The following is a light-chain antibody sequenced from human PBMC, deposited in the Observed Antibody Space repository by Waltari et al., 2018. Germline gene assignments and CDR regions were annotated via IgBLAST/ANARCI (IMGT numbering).Light chain of an antibody. CDR3: QVWDSGSGRPQVI. CDR1: NIGSKS. J-gene: IGLJ2*01. V-gene: IGLV3-21*02. CDR2: DDN. Sequence: SYVLTQPPSVSVAPGQTAIITCGGDNIGSKSVHWYQQRAGQAPVLVVHDDNDRPSGIPERLSGSNSGNPATLTISRVEAGDEADFYCQVWDSGSGRPQVIFGGGTRLTVL.